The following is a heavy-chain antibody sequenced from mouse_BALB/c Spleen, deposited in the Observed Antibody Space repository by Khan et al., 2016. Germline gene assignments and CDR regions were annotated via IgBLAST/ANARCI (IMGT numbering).Heavy chain of an antibody. J-gene: IGHJ3*01. CDR3: AWGFTY. Sequence: EVQLQESGPGLVKPSQSLSLTCTVTGYSITSDYAWNWIRQFPGNKLEWMGYISYSGSTSYNPSLKSRFSITRDTSKNQFFLQLNSVTTEDTATYYCAWGFTYWGQGTLVTVSA. CDR2: ISYSGST. V-gene: IGHV3-2*02. CDR1: GYSITSDYA. D-gene: IGHD4-1*01.